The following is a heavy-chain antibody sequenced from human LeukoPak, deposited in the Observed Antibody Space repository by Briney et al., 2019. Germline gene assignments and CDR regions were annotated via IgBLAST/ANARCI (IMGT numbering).Heavy chain of an antibody. Sequence: PSETLSLTCTVSGGSISSGGYYWSWVRQHPEKGLEWIGYIYYSGTAYYNPSLKSRVTMSVDTSKNQFSLKLVSVTAADTAVYYCARFSNDHGVKFDYWGQGTLVTVSS. D-gene: IGHD4-17*01. J-gene: IGHJ4*02. CDR3: ARFSNDHGVKFDY. CDR2: IYYSGTA. V-gene: IGHV4-31*03. CDR1: GGSISSGGYY.